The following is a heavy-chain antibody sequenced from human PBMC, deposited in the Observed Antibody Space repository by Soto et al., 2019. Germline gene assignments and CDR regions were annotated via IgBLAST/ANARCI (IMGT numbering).Heavy chain of an antibody. J-gene: IGHJ4*02. CDR1: GGTFSSYA. CDR2: IIPIFGTA. CDR3: ATGEYSHSSGYHLPDY. Sequence: ASVKVSCKASGGTFSSYAISWVRQAPGQGLEWMGGIIPIFGTANYAQKFQGRVTITADESTSTAYMELSSLRSEDTAVYYCATGEYSHSSGYHLPDYWGQGPLVTVYS. V-gene: IGHV1-69*13. D-gene: IGHD3-22*01.